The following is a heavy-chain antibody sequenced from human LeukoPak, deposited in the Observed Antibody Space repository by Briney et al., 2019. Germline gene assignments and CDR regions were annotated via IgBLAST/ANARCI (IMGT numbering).Heavy chain of an antibody. Sequence: SETLSLTCAVYGGSFSGYYWSWIRQPPGKGLEWIGEINHSGSTNYNPSLKSRVTISVDTSKNQFSLKLGSVTAADTAVYYCARVALPDCSSTSCYTGGHYYYYMDVWGKGTTVTVSS. V-gene: IGHV4-34*01. CDR2: INHSGST. CDR1: GGSFSGYY. J-gene: IGHJ6*03. D-gene: IGHD2-2*02. CDR3: ARVALPDCSSTSCYTGGHYYYYMDV.